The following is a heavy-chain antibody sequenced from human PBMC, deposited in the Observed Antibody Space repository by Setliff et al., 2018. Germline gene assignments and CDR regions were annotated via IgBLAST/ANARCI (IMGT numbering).Heavy chain of an antibody. CDR3: ASERESASRQTYFDS. V-gene: IGHV4-59*11. Sequence: PSETLSLTCTVSGGSISSHYWSWIRQPPGKGLEWIGSIYYTTNGHYNPSLKSRVTMSVDTSKNHFSLILSSVTAADTAVYYCASERESASRQTYFDSWGQGTLVTVSS. CDR1: GGSISSHY. CDR2: IYYTTNG. D-gene: IGHD2-15*01. J-gene: IGHJ4*02.